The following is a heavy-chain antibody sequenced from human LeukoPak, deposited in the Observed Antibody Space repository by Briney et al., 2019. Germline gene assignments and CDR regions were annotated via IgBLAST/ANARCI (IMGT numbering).Heavy chain of an antibody. Sequence: SEILSLTCTVSGGSISSYYWNWIRQPAGKGLEWIGRIYSSGNTNYNPSLKSRVTMSVDTSKNQFSLKLSSVTAADTAVYYCARGGILDWLDPWGQGTLVTVSS. CDR1: GGSISSYY. V-gene: IGHV4-4*07. CDR2: IYSSGNT. CDR3: ARGGILDWLDP. J-gene: IGHJ5*02. D-gene: IGHD3-9*01.